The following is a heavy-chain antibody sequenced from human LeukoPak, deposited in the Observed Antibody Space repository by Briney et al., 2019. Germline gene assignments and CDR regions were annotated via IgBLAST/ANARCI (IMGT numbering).Heavy chain of an antibody. D-gene: IGHD6-13*01. Sequence: ASVKVSCKASGYTFSRYAMNWVRQAPGQGLEWMGWISAYNGNSHYTQKFQGRVTMTTDTSTSTAYMELRSLRSDDTAVYYCAREQQLIRGDYWGQGTLVTVSS. J-gene: IGHJ4*02. CDR2: ISAYNGNS. CDR1: GYTFSRYA. CDR3: AREQQLIRGDY. V-gene: IGHV1-18*01.